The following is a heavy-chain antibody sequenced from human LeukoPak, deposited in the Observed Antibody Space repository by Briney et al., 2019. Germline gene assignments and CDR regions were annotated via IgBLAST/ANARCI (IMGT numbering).Heavy chain of an antibody. CDR3: ASGIAVAGIDY. CDR1: GGSISSGDYY. J-gene: IGHJ4*02. V-gene: IGHV4-61*08. Sequence: SQTLSLTCTVSGGSISSGDYYWSWIQQPPGTGLEWIGYIYYSGSTNYNPSLKSRVTISVDTSKNQFSLKLSSVTAADTAVYYCASGIAVAGIDYWGQGTLVTVSS. CDR2: IYYSGST. D-gene: IGHD6-19*01.